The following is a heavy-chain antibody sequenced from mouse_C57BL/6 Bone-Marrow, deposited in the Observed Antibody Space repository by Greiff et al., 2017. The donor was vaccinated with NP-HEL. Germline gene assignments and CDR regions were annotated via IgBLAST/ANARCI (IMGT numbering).Heavy chain of an antibody. V-gene: IGHV2-6-1*01. CDR1: GFSLTSYG. Sequence: VQVVESGPGLVAPSQSLSITCTVSGFSLTSYGVHWVRQPPGKGLEWLVVIWSDGSTTYNSALKSRLSISKDNSKSQVFLKMNSLQTDDTAMYYCARQGVYYGNYYAMDYWGQGTSVTVSS. D-gene: IGHD2-1*01. J-gene: IGHJ4*01. CDR2: IWSDGST. CDR3: ARQGVYYGNYYAMDY.